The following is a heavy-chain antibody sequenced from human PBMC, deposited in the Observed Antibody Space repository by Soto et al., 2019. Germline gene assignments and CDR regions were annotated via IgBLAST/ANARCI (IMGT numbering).Heavy chain of an antibody. CDR1: GGSFSKFA. Sequence: SVKVSCKASGGSFSKFAINWVRQAPGQGLEWMGGIIPTLGTTDYENKSQGRVTITADEATRTAYMELSGLRYEDTDVYYCAREDATHCGDECYRYFFSGLDVWG. J-gene: IGHJ6*02. CDR3: AREDATHCGDECYRYFFSGLDV. V-gene: IGHV1-69*13. D-gene: IGHD2-21*01. CDR2: IIPTLGTT.